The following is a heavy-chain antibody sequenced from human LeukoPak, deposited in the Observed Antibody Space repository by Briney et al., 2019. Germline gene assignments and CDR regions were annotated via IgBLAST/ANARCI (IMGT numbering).Heavy chain of an antibody. Sequence: PSETLSLTCTVSGGSISSYYWSWIRQPPGKGLEWIGRIYTSGSTNYNPSLKSRVTISVDTSKNQFSLKLSSVTAADTAVYYCARGGILTGYYTDDAFDIWGQGTMVTVSS. CDR2: IYTSGST. CDR3: ARGGILTGYYTDDAFDI. V-gene: IGHV4-4*08. CDR1: GGSISSYY. D-gene: IGHD3-9*01. J-gene: IGHJ3*02.